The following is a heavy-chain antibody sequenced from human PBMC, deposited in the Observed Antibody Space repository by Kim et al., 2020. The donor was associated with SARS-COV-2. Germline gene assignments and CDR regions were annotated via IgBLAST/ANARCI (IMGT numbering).Heavy chain of an antibody. V-gene: IGHV4-39*01. D-gene: IGHD3-10*01. CDR3: ARHVVVRSPDIRITMVRGAKNTDAFDI. J-gene: IGHJ3*02. CDR2: IYYSGST. CDR1: GGSISSSSYY. Sequence: SETLSLTCTVSGGSISSSSYYWGWIRQPPGKGLEWIGSIYYSGSTYYNPSLKSRVTISVDTSKNQFSLKLSSVTAADTAVYYCARHVVVRSPDIRITMVRGAKNTDAFDIWGQGTMVTVSS.